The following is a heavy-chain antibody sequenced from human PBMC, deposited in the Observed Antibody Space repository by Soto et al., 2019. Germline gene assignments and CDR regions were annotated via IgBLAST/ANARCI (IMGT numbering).Heavy chain of an antibody. V-gene: IGHV4-31*03. CDR2: IYYSGST. CDR3: ARHVHGGDSGFDY. Sequence: QVQLQESGPGLVKPSQTLSLTCTVSGGSISSGGYYWSWIRQHPGKGLEWIGYIYYSGSTYYNPSLTCRVTISVDTSQNQFSLKLRSVTAADTAVYYCARHVHGGDSGFDYWGQGTLVTVSS. J-gene: IGHJ4*02. D-gene: IGHD2-21*02. CDR1: GGSISSGGYY.